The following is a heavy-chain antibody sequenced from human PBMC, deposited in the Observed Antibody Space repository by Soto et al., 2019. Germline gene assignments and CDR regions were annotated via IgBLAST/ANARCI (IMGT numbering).Heavy chain of an antibody. V-gene: IGHV1-2*04. CDR2: INPNSGGT. J-gene: IGHJ3*02. CDR3: ARAIGITGATAAFDI. Sequence: ASVKVSCKASGYTFTGYYMHWVRQAPGQGLEWMGWINPNSGGTNYAQKFQGWVTMTRDTSISTAYMELSRLRSDDTAVYYCARAIGITGATAAFDIWGQGTMVTVSS. CDR1: GYTFTGYY. D-gene: IGHD1-20*01.